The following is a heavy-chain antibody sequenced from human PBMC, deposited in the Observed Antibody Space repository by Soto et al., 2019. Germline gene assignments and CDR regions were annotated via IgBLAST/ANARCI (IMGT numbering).Heavy chain of an antibody. CDR1: GGSLRGYS. J-gene: IGHJ4*02. D-gene: IGHD5-12*01. CDR3: ARDRDLSGFDYGAFDF. V-gene: IGHV1-69*13. Sequence: ASVKVSCKASGGSLRGYSISWVRQAPGQGLEWMGGITPMLDTASYAQKFRGRVTFSADESTSTAYMELSSLSFEDTAVYYCARDRDLSGFDYGAFDFWGQGTRVTVSS. CDR2: ITPMLDTA.